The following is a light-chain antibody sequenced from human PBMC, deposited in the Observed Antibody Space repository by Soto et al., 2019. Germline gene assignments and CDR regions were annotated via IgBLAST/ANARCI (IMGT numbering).Light chain of an antibody. V-gene: IGKV1-5*03. Sequence: DIHMTQSPSTRSASVGARVTITCRASQSISIWLAWYQQNPGKAPNLLIYKTSSLETGVPSRFSGSGSGTEFTLTISSLQPDDFATYYGQHWNDYSWTVGQGTKVEVK. CDR2: KTS. CDR3: QHWNDYSWT. CDR1: QSISIW. J-gene: IGKJ1*01.